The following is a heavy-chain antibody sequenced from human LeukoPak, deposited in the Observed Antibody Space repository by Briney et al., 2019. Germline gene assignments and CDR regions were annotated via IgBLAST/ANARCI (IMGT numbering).Heavy chain of an antibody. J-gene: IGHJ6*02. CDR2: IIPILGIA. Sequence: ASVEVSCKASGGTFSSYAISWVRQAPGQGLEWMGRIIPILGIANYAQKFQGRVTITADKSTSTAYMELSSLRSEDTAVYYCARMYYDSSGYYYGMDVWGQGTTVPVSS. V-gene: IGHV1-69*04. CDR1: GGTFSSYA. D-gene: IGHD3-22*01. CDR3: ARMYYDSSGYYYGMDV.